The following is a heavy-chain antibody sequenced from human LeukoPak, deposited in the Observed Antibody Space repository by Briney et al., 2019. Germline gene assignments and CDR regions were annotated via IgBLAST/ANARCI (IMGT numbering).Heavy chain of an antibody. CDR3: ARGQSTYCGGDCYLYYFDY. J-gene: IGHJ4*02. D-gene: IGHD2-21*02. Sequence: ASVKVSCKTSGYTFTGYYMHWVRQAPGQGLEWMGWINPNSGGTNYAQKFQGRVTLTSDTSISTSYMELSRLRSDDTAVYYCARGQSTYCGGDCYLYYFDYWGQGTLVTVSS. CDR1: GYTFTGYY. CDR2: INPNSGGT. V-gene: IGHV1-2*02.